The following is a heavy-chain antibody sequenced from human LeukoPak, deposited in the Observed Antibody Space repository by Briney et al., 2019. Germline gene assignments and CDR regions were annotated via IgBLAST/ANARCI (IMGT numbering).Heavy chain of an antibody. CDR3: ARGRGYSGYDIDYYYYYMDV. CDR1: GGSFSGYY. D-gene: IGHD5-12*01. V-gene: IGHV4-34*01. Sequence: SETLSLTCAVYGGSFSGYYWSWIRQPPGKGLEWIGEINDSGSTNYNPSLKSRVTITVDTSKNQYSLKLSSVTAADTAVYYCARGRGYSGYDIDYYYYYMDVWGKGTTVTVSS. J-gene: IGHJ6*03. CDR2: INDSGST.